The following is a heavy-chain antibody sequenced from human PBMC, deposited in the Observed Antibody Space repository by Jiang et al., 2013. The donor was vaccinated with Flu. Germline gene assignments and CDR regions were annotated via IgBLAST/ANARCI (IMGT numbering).Heavy chain of an antibody. CDR2: IYPGDSDT. V-gene: IGHV5-51*01. CDR3: ARHGSRDYDFWSGYSYGMDV. D-gene: IGHD3-3*01. J-gene: IGHJ6*02. CDR1: GYSFTSYW. Sequence: GAEVKKPGESLKISCKGSGYSFTSYWIGWVRQMPGKGLEWMGIIYPGDSDTRYSPSFQGQVTISADKSISTAYLQWSSLKASDTAMYYCARHGSRDYDFWSGYSYGMDVWGQGTTVTVSS.